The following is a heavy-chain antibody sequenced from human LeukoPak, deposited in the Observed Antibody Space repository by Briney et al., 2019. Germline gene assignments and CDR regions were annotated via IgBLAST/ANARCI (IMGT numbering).Heavy chain of an antibody. CDR1: GFTFSSYG. CDR3: AKGGISAAYTHIFEI. J-gene: IGHJ3*02. CDR2: IRYDGSDK. D-gene: IGHD3-16*01. Sequence: GGSLRLSCAASGFTFSSYGMHWVRQAPGKGLEWMTFIRYDGSDKYYADSVKGRFTISRDNSRNTLYLQMNSLRAEDTAFYYCAKGGISAAYTHIFEIWGQGTIVTVSS. V-gene: IGHV3-30*02.